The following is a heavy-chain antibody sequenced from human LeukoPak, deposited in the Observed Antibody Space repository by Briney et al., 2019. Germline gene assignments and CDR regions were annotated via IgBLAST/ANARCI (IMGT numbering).Heavy chain of an antibody. CDR1: GFTFSSYW. V-gene: IGHV3-7*01. CDR2: IKQDGSEK. D-gene: IGHD2-15*01. Sequence: GGSLRLSCAASGFTFSSYWMSWVRQAPGKGLEWVANIKQDGSEKYYVDSVKGRFTISRDNAKNSLYLQMNSLRAEDTAVYYCSRDCMVGSGYSGTLDYGAREPWSPSP. CDR3: SRDCMVGSGYSGTLDY. J-gene: IGHJ4*02.